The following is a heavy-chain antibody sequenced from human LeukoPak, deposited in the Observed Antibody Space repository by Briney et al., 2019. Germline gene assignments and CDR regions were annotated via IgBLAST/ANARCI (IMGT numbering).Heavy chain of an antibody. CDR2: ISGSGGST. CDR1: GFTFSDYY. CDR3: AKNSGYSYGSVDY. V-gene: IGHV3-23*01. J-gene: IGHJ4*02. D-gene: IGHD5-18*01. Sequence: SGGSLRLSCAASGFTFSDYYMSWVRQAPGKGLEWVSAISGSGGSTYYADSVKGRFTISRDNSKNTLYLQMNSLRAEDTAVYYCAKNSGYSYGSVDYWGQGTLVPVSS.